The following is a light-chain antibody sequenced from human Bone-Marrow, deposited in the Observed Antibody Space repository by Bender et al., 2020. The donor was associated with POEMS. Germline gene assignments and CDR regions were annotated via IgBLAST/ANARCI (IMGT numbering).Light chain of an antibody. CDR3: QAWDTYSVI. V-gene: IGLV3-1*01. J-gene: IGLJ2*01. Sequence: SYELTQPPSVSVSPGQTARITCSGDVLARKYACWFQQKPGQAPVAVIYEDTKRPSGIPERFSGSNSGNTATLTISGTQAMDEADYYCQAWDTYSVIFGGGTKLTVL. CDR1: VLARKY. CDR2: EDT.